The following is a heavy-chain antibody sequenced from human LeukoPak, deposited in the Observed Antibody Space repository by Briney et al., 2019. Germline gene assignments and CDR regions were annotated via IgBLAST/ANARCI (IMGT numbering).Heavy chain of an antibody. J-gene: IGHJ4*02. CDR3: ARDYSPDY. D-gene: IGHD2-21*01. CDR1: GFTFSSYW. CDR2: INTDGSRT. Sequence: PGGSLRLSCAASGFTFSSYWMHWVRQAPGKGLVWVSYINTDGSRTGYADSVKGRFTISRDNAKNTLFLQMNSLRAEDTAVYFCARDYSPDYWGQGTLVTVSS. V-gene: IGHV3-74*01.